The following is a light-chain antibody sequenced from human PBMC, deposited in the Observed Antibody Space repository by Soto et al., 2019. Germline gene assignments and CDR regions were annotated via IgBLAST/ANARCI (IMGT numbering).Light chain of an antibody. CDR1: SSDVGGYNY. V-gene: IGLV2-8*01. J-gene: IGLJ2*01. Sequence: QSVLTQPPSASGSPGQSVTISCTGISSDVGGYNYVSWYQQYPDKAPKLMIYDVTKRPSGVPNRFSGSKSGNTASLTVSGLQAEYEDDYYCSSYAGTNNALFGGGTKVTVL. CDR3: SSYAGTNNAL. CDR2: DVT.